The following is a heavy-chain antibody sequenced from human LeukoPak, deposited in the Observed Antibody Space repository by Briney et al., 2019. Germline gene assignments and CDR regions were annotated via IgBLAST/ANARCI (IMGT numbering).Heavy chain of an antibody. D-gene: IGHD2-15*01. CDR1: GFTLSNAW. Sequence: GSLRLSRAASGFTLSNAWISRVRQAPGKGLEWVGRIKSKTEGGTTDYAAPVKRRFTISTDDSKSTLYLQMNSLKTEDTAVYYCTTEYWYFDFWGQGTLVTVSS. J-gene: IGHJ4*02. CDR3: TTEYWYFDF. CDR2: IKSKTEGGTT. V-gene: IGHV3-15*01.